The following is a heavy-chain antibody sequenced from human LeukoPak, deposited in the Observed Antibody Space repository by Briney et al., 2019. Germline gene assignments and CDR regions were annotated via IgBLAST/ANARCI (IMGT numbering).Heavy chain of an antibody. CDR2: IKHSGST. CDR3: GGRNLSRALPKVNGYSYGDFDY. J-gene: IGHJ4*02. V-gene: IGHV4-34*01. Sequence: SETLSLTCAVYGGSFSGYYWSSIRHPPGKGLEWIGEIKHSGSTPYNPPLKSRVSISVDTPKNEFSLMLSSVPAADTPVYFCGGRNLSRALPKVNGYSYGDFDYWGQGTLVTVSS. D-gene: IGHD5-18*01. CDR1: GGSFSGYY.